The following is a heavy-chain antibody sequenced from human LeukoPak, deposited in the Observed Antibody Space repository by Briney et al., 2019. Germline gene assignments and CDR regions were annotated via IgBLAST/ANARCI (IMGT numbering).Heavy chain of an antibody. J-gene: IGHJ5*02. CDR1: GGSFRGYY. CDR3: ARVLGSYGSLNWFEP. V-gene: IGHV4-34*01. CDR2: INHSVST. D-gene: IGHD6-13*01. Sequence: SETLSLTCAVYGGSFRGYYWSWIRQPPGKRLEWIGEINHSVSTNYNPYLKSRVTLSVATSKNQFSLKLSSVTAADTAVYYWARVLGSYGSLNWFEPWGQGTLVTVSS.